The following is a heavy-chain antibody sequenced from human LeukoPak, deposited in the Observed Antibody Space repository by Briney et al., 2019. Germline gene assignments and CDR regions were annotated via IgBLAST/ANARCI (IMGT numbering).Heavy chain of an antibody. V-gene: IGHV3-73*01. Sequence: GGSLRLSCAASGFTFINAWMSWVRQAPGKGLEWVGRIRSKANSYATAYAASVKGRFTISRDDSKNTAYLQMNSLKTEDTAVYYCTRLIVATGNENDWGQGTLVTVSS. D-gene: IGHD5-12*01. CDR2: IRSKANSYAT. J-gene: IGHJ4*02. CDR1: GFTFINAW. CDR3: TRLIVATGNEND.